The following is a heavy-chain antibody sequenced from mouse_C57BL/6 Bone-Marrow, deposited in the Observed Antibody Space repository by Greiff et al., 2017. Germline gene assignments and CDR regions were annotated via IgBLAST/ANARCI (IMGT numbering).Heavy chain of an antibody. J-gene: IGHJ4*01. CDR1: GYSFTDYN. CDR3: ANYGSSPSYAVDY. Sequence: VQLQQSGPELVKPGASVKISCKASGYSFTDYNMNWVKQSNGKSLEWIGVINPNYGTTSYNQKFKGKATLTVNQSSSTAYMQLNRLTSEYSAVYSCANYGSSPSYAVDYWGQGTSVTVSS. CDR2: INPNYGTT. V-gene: IGHV1-39*01. D-gene: IGHD1-1*01.